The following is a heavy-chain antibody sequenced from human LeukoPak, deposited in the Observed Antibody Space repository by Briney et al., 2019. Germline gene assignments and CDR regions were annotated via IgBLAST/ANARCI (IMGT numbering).Heavy chain of an antibody. V-gene: IGHV4-34*01. D-gene: IGHD5-24*01. Sequence: SETLSLTCAVYGGSFSDYYWSWIRQPPGKGLEWIGEINHSESTNYNPSLKSRVTISVDTSKNQFSLKLSSVTAADTAVYYCARGYGYNFGAFDYWGQGTLVTVSS. CDR1: GGSFSDYY. CDR2: INHSEST. J-gene: IGHJ4*02. CDR3: ARGYGYNFGAFDY.